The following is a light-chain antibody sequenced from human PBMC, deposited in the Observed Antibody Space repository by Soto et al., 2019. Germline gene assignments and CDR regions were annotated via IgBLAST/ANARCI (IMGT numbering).Light chain of an antibody. Sequence: IVMTQSPATLSVSPGEGVTLSCRASQSVRSHLAWYQQKPGQPPRLLIYGASSRASGIPDRFSGSGSGTDFTLTISRLEPEDFAAYYCQQYGSSPFTFGPGTKVDIK. V-gene: IGKV3-20*01. CDR2: GAS. J-gene: IGKJ3*01. CDR1: QSVRSH. CDR3: QQYGSSPFT.